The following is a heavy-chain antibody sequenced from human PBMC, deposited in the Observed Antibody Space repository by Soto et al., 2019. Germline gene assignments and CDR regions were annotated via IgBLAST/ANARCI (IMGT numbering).Heavy chain of an antibody. D-gene: IGHD2-2*01. J-gene: IGHJ5*02. V-gene: IGHV3-23*01. CDR2: IGGTGGPT. Sequence: PGGSLRLSCAASGFRFSKYAMNCVRQAPGKGPEWVSSIGGTGGPTYYADSVRGRFSTSRDNSKNTLYLQMDSLRAEDTAIYYCAKDRYVETPTDWLDPSGQGTLVTVSS. CDR1: GFRFSKYA. CDR3: AKDRYVETPTDWLDP.